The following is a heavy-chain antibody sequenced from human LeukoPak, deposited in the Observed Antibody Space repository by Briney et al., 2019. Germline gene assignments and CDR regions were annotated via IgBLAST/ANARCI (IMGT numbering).Heavy chain of an antibody. Sequence: SVKVSCKASGFTFTISAMQWVRQARGQRLEWIGWIVVGSGNTNYAQKFQERVTITRDMSTSTAYMELSSLRSEDTAVYYCAAGTTETPGYWGQGTLVTVSS. CDR3: AAGTTETPGY. CDR1: GFTFTISA. V-gene: IGHV1-58*02. CDR2: IVVGSGNT. J-gene: IGHJ4*02. D-gene: IGHD4-11*01.